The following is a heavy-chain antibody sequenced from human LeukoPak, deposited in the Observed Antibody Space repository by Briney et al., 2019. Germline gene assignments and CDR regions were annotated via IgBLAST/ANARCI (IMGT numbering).Heavy chain of an antibody. CDR2: IYYTGGT. CDR3: AKYGNSGWVIDN. V-gene: IGHV4-59*08. Sequence: SETLSLTCTVSGGPIGSDYWTWIRQPPGKGLEYVGYIYYTGGTNYNPSLKSRVTISVDTSKNQFSLKLSSVTAADAAVYFCAKYGNSGWVIDNWGQGTLVTVSS. D-gene: IGHD6-19*01. CDR1: GGPIGSDY. J-gene: IGHJ4*02.